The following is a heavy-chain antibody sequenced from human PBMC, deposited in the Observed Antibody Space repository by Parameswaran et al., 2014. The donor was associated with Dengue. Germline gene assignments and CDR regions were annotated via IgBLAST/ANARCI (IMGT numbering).Heavy chain of an antibody. CDR2: INTNTGNP. Sequence: VRQAPGQGLEWMGWINTNTGNPTYAQGFTGRFVFSLDTSVSTAYLQISSLKAEDTAVYYCAREVGTYCSGGSCYSSFRSWFDPWGQGTLVTVSS. D-gene: IGHD2-15*01. J-gene: IGHJ5*02. V-gene: IGHV7-4-1*02. CDR3: AREVGTYCSGGSCYSSFRSWFDP.